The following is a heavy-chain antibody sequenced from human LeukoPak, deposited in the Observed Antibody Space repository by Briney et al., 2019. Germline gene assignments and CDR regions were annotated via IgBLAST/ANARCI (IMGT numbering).Heavy chain of an antibody. V-gene: IGHV4-59*01. D-gene: IGHD6-13*01. Sequence: SETLSLTCTVSGGSTSSYYWSWIRQPPGKGLEWIGYIYYSGSTNYNPSLKSRVTISVDTSKNQFSLKLSSVTAADTAVYYCARLRAGYSSSWYVDYWGQGTLVTVSS. CDR2: IYYSGST. CDR3: ARLRAGYSSSWYVDY. CDR1: GGSTSSYY. J-gene: IGHJ4*02.